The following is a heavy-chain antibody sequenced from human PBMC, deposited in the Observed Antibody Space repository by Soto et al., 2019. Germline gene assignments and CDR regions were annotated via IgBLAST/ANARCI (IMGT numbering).Heavy chain of an antibody. V-gene: IGHV3-53*04. CDR1: GFAVRHNY. D-gene: IGHD3-10*01. J-gene: IGHJ6*04. CDR3: ARKTDSIPSGGDV. Sequence: EVPLVESGGGLVQPGGSLRLSCRASGFAVRHNYMTWVRQAPGKGLEWVSLNYSGGDTASADSGKGRFTISRHNSQNTLYLQMNSLRAEDSSVYYCARKTDSIPSGGDVWGKGTAVTVSS. CDR2: NYSGGDT.